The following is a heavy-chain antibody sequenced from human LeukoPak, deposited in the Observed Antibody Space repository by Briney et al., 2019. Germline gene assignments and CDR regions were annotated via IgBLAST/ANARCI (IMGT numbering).Heavy chain of an antibody. CDR3: ARGLGRWLQLTHFDY. V-gene: IGHV4-39*07. Sequence: PSETLSLTCTVSGGSISSFSHYWGWIRQPPGKGLEWIGSGYYSGSTYYNPSLKSRVTISVDTSKNQFSLKLSSVTAADTAVYYCARGLGRWLQLTHFDYWGQGTLVTVSS. CDR2: GYYSGST. J-gene: IGHJ4*02. D-gene: IGHD5-24*01. CDR1: GGSISSFSHY.